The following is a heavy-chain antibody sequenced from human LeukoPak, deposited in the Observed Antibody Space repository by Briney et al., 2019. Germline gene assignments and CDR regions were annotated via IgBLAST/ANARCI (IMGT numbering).Heavy chain of an antibody. D-gene: IGHD6-13*01. Sequence: STYIYYADSVKGRFTISRDNSKNSLYLQMNSLRAEDTAVYYCAKDRTRYSSSWNFDYWGQGTLVTVSS. V-gene: IGHV3-21*04. CDR2: STYI. CDR3: AKDRTRYSSSWNFDY. J-gene: IGHJ4*02.